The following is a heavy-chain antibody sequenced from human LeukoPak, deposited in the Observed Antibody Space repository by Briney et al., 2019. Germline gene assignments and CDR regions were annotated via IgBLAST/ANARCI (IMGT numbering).Heavy chain of an antibody. CDR1: RGTFSSYA. Sequence: ASVKVSCKASRGTFSSYAISWVRQAPGQGLEWMGGIIPIFGTANYAQKFQGRDTITADESTTTAYMELSSLRSEDTAVYYCARGSNYDFWSGLDYWGQGTLVTVSS. J-gene: IGHJ4*02. CDR3: ARGSNYDFWSGLDY. D-gene: IGHD3-3*01. CDR2: IIPIFGTA. V-gene: IGHV1-69*13.